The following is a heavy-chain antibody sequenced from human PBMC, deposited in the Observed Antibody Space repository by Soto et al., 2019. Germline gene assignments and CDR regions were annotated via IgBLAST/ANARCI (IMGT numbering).Heavy chain of an antibody. J-gene: IGHJ6*02. V-gene: IGHV3-23*01. CDR1: GFAFSSYA. Sequence: PGGSLRLSCAASGFAFSSYAMAWVRQAPGKGLEWVASLSGRGGAVYHADSVKGRFTISRDNSKDTLFLQMNSLRAEDTALYYRAKGGDMVREGMDVWGQGTTVTVSS. CDR2: LSGRGGAV. D-gene: IGHD3-10*01. CDR3: AKGGDMVREGMDV.